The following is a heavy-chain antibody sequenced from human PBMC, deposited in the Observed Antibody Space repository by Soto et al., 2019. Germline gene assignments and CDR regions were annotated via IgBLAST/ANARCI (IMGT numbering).Heavy chain of an antibody. Sequence: QVQMQESGPGLVKPSQTLSLTCSVSGASIRSGGFYWSWLRQSPGKGLEWIGHIYYTGRTFVSPSLKGRLTISLDTSKNQFSLDLSSVTAADTAMYYCARIEMASIKWGRGTLVTVAS. D-gene: IGHD5-12*01. CDR3: ARIEMASIK. V-gene: IGHV4-31*03. CDR1: GASIRSGGFY. J-gene: IGHJ4*02. CDR2: IYYTGRT.